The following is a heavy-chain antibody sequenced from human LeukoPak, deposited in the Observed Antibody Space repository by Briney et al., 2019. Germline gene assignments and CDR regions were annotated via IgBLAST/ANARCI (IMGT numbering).Heavy chain of an antibody. CDR1: GGPLSRGSHH. V-gene: IGHV4-61*02. CDR2: GYSSGST. CDR3: ARLGRFGALLPYYYYMDV. D-gene: IGHD3-10*01. Sequence: PSEPLSLTCTVSGGPLSRGSHHWTWIRQPAGKGLEYIGRGYSSGSTDTNPSLRSRLTMSVDTSKNQLSLKLTSVAAADTAVYYFARLGRFGALLPYYYYMDVWGKGTTVTVSS. J-gene: IGHJ6*03.